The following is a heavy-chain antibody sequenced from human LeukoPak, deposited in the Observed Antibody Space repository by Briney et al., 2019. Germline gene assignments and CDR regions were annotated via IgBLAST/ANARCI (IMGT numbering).Heavy chain of an antibody. Sequence: PSETLSLTCAVYGGSFSCYYWSWLRQPPGKGLEWIGGINHSGSNNYNPSLKSRVTISVDTSKCQFSLKLSSVTAADSAVYYCARAPTTPITMMPFDYWGQGTLVTVSS. V-gene: IGHV4-34*01. CDR2: INHSGSN. CDR3: ARAPTTPITMMPFDY. J-gene: IGHJ4*02. D-gene: IGHD3-22*01. CDR1: GGSFSCYY.